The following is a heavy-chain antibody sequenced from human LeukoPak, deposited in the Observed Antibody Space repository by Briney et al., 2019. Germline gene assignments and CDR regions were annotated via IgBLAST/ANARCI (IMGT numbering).Heavy chain of an antibody. D-gene: IGHD2-2*01. V-gene: IGHV3-23*01. J-gene: IGHJ6*02. CDR1: GFTVSSNY. Sequence: GGSLRLSCAASGFTVSSNYMSWVRQAPGKGLEWVSVISGSGGSTYYADSVKGRFTISRDNSKNTLYLQMNSLRAEDTAVYYCAKAEDIVVVPAAIGIFYYYYGMDVWGQGTTVTVSS. CDR3: AKAEDIVVVPAAIGIFYYYYGMDV. CDR2: ISGSGGST.